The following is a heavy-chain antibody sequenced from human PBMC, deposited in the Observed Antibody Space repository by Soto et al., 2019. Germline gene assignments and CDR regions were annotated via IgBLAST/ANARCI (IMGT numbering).Heavy chain of an antibody. D-gene: IGHD3-10*01. CDR1: VGSFSGYY. J-gene: IGHJ4*02. CDR2: INHSGST. V-gene: IGHV4-34*01. Sequence: ASETLSLTCALYVGSFSGYYWSWICQPPGKGLEWIGEINHSGSTNYNPSLKSRVTISVDTSKNQFSLKLSSVTAADTAVYSCARARIGVDYWCQGTPVTVS. CDR3: ARARIGVDY.